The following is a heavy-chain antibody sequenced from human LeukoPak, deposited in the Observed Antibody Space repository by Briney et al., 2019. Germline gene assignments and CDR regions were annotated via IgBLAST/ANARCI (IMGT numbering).Heavy chain of an antibody. D-gene: IGHD3-22*01. J-gene: IGHJ4*02. CDR1: GFTFSSYA. V-gene: IGHV3-48*01. CDR2: ITNSGNSK. CDR3: ARTRSSGCLTFDY. Sequence: RGGSLRLSCAASGFTFSSYAMSWVRQAPGKGLEWVSYITNSGNSKSYADSVKGRFTISRDNTKNSLYLQMNGLRAEDTAVYYCARTRSSGCLTFDYWGQRILVTVSS.